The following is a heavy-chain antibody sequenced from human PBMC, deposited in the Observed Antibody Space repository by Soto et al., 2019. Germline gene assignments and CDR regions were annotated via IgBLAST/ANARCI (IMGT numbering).Heavy chain of an antibody. CDR2: IFHSGST. CDR3: ARRIAGRPAGFDD. CDR1: GGSISSSNW. Sequence: VQLQESGPGRVKPSETLSLTCAVSGGSISSSNWWSWVRQPPGKGLEWIGEIFHSGSTNYSPSLKLRVTRSVDESKTQFSLKLNSVTAADTAVYYCARRIAGRPAGFDDWGQGTLVTVSS. V-gene: IGHV4-4*02. D-gene: IGHD6-6*01. J-gene: IGHJ4*02.